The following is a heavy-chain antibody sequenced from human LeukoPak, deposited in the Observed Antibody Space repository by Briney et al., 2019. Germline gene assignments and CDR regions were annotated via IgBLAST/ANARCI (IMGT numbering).Heavy chain of an antibody. D-gene: IGHD7-27*01. CDR1: GFTFSTCG. V-gene: IGHV3-30*02. CDR2: IRYDGRNQ. J-gene: IGHJ3*01. Sequence: GGSLRLSCATSGFTFSTCGMHWVRQAPGKGLEWVAFIRYDGRNQYYADSAKGRFTISRDNSKNTLYLQMNSPSSEDTAVYYCAKEFSATPRAAAQTGDAFDVWGQGTMVTVSS. CDR3: AKEFSATPRAAAQTGDAFDV.